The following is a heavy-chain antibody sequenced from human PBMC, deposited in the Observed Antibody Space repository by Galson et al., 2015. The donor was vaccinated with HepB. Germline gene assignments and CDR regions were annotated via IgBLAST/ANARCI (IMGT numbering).Heavy chain of an antibody. CDR1: GFTFSSYA. V-gene: IGHV3-23*01. J-gene: IGHJ4*02. Sequence: LRLSCAASGFTFSSYAMSWVRQAPGKGLEWVSAISGSGGSTYYADSVKGRFTISRDNSKNTLYLQMNSLRAEDTAVYYCAKGGAITMIVVATRFFDYWGQGTLVTVSS. CDR3: AKGGAITMIVVATRFFDY. CDR2: ISGSGGST. D-gene: IGHD3-22*01.